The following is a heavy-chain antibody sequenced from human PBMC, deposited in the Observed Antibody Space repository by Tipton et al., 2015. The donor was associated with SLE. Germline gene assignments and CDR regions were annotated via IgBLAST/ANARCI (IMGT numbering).Heavy chain of an antibody. V-gene: IGHV4-39*07. CDR2: IYHSGNT. D-gene: IGHD2-15*01. CDR1: GGSISSGSHY. CDR3: ARSGGLLRGFDY. J-gene: IGHJ4*02. Sequence: TLSLTCTVSGGSISSGSHYWGWIRQSPGKGLAWIGSIYHSGNTYYNPSLQSRVTITQDTSKNLFSLKLTSVTAADTAVYYCARSGGLLRGFDYWGQGTLVTVSS.